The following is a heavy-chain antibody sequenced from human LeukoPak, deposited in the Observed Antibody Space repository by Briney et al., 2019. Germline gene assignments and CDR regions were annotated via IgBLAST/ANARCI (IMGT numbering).Heavy chain of an antibody. CDR2: INHSGST. V-gene: IGHV4-34*01. CDR1: GGSFSNYY. Sequence: PSETLSLTCAVYGGSFSNYYWSWIRQPPGKGLEWIGEINHSGSTRYNPSLKSRVIISVDTSKNQFSLKLSSVTAADTAVYYCARESGGSTMVRGVYYYYYYMDVWGKGTTVTISS. D-gene: IGHD3-10*01. CDR3: ARESGGSTMVRGVYYYYYYMDV. J-gene: IGHJ6*03.